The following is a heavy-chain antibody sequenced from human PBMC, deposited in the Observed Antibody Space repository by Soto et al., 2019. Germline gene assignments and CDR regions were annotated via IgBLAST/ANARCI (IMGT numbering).Heavy chain of an antibody. CDR1: GFTFRTYE. CDR3: ARDMSSSSRGMDV. V-gene: IGHV3-48*03. J-gene: IGHJ6*02. Sequence: GGSLRLSCVGSGFTFRTYEINWVRQAPGRGLEWVSYISSSADSIYYADSVKSRFTISRDNAKNSLFLQMNSLRAEDTAIYYCARDMSSSSRGMDVWGQGTTVTVSS. D-gene: IGHD6-13*01. CDR2: ISSSADSI.